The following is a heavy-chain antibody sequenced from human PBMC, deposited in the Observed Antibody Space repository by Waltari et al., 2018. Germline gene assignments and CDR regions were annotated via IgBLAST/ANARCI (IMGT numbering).Heavy chain of an antibody. V-gene: IGHV1-69*08. J-gene: IGHJ6*02. Sequence: QVQLVQSGAEVKKPGSSVKVSCKASGGTFSSYAISWVRQAPGPGLEWMGRIIPIFGTANYAQKFQGRVTITADKSTSTAYMELSSLRSEDMAVYYCAREGRGFWSGYDYYGMDVWGQGTTVTVSS. D-gene: IGHD3-3*01. CDR2: IIPIFGTA. CDR3: AREGRGFWSGYDYYGMDV. CDR1: GGTFSSYA.